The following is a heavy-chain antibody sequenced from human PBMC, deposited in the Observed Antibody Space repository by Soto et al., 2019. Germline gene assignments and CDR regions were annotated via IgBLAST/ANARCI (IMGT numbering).Heavy chain of an antibody. Sequence: QVQLQESGPGLVKPSQTLSLTCTVSGGSIGSGGYYWTWIRQHPGKGLEWIGYIYRSGSTYYNPSLKSRVTISVDTSNNQFSLKLSSVTVADTAVYYCARLYKYPQLSPASYGMDVWGQGTTVTVSS. CDR2: IYRSGST. CDR3: ARLYKYPQLSPASYGMDV. V-gene: IGHV4-31*03. D-gene: IGHD1-1*01. J-gene: IGHJ6*02. CDR1: GGSIGSGGYY.